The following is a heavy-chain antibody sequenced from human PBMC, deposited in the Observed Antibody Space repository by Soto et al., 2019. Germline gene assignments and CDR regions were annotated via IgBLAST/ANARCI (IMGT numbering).Heavy chain of an antibody. D-gene: IGHD6-13*01. Sequence: PGESLKISCAASGFTFSNAWMSWVRQAPGKGLEWVGRIKSKTDGGTTDYAAPVKGRFTISRDDSKNTLYLQMNSLKTEDTAVYYCTTGEVDRAAAADYYYYGMDVWGQGTTVTVSS. J-gene: IGHJ6*02. V-gene: IGHV3-15*01. CDR1: GFTFSNAW. CDR2: IKSKTDGGTT. CDR3: TTGEVDRAAAADYYYYGMDV.